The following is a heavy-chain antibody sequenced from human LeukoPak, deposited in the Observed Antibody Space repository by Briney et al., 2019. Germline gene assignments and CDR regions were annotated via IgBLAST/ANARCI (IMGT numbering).Heavy chain of an antibody. V-gene: IGHV4-30-2*01. CDR2: IYHSGST. J-gene: IGHJ6*02. CDR3: ASWGYYGSGSYYEGV. Sequence: SQALSLTCAVSGGSISSGGYSWSWIRQPPGKGLEWIGYIYHSGSTNYNPSLKSRVTISVDRSKNQFSLKLSSVTAADTAVYYCASWGYYGSGSYYEGVWGQGTTVTVSS. D-gene: IGHD3-10*01. CDR1: GGSISSGGYS.